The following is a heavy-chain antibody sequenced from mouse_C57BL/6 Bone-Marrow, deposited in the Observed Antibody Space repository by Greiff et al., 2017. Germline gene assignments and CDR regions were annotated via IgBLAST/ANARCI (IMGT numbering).Heavy chain of an antibody. CDR2: ISGGGGNT. J-gene: IGHJ4*01. D-gene: IGHD2-3*01. V-gene: IGHV5-9*01. Sequence: DVHLVESGGGLVKPGGSLKLSCAASGFTFSSYTMSWVRQTPEKRLEWVATISGGGGNTYYPDSVKGRFTISRDNAKNTLYLQMSSLRSEDTALYYCARRGTIYDGYLYAMDYWGQGTSVTVSS. CDR1: GFTFSSYT. CDR3: ARRGTIYDGYLYAMDY.